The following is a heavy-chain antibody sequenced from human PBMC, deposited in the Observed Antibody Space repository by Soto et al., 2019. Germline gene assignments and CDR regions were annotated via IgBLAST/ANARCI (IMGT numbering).Heavy chain of an antibody. CDR3: ARAQGRDGYNFDY. D-gene: IGHD5-12*01. CDR1: CGSISSGGYY. J-gene: IGHJ4*02. V-gene: IGHV4-31*03. CDR2: IYYSGST. Sequence: PSETLSLTCTVSCGSISSGGYYWSWIRQHPGKGLEWIGYIYYSGSTYYNPSLKSRVTISVDTSKNQFSLKLSSVTAADTAVYYCARAQGRDGYNFDYWGQGTLVTVSS.